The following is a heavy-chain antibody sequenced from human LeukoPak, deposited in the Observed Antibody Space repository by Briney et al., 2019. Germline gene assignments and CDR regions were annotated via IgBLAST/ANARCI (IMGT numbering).Heavy chain of an antibody. V-gene: IGHV3-21*01. CDR3: VRGDSRDY. D-gene: IGHD3-22*01. Sequence: GRCLRLSCAASGFSFSTSTMNWVRQAPGKGLEWISSIGWSSRDMYYADSVRGRFTISRDNAKNSLFLTMNSLRVEDTSVYYCVRGDSRDYWGQGTLVTVSS. CDR1: GFSFSTST. J-gene: IGHJ4*02. CDR2: IGWSSRDM.